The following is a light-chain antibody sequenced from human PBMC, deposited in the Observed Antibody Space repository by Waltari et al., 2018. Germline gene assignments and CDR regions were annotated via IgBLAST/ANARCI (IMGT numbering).Light chain of an antibody. CDR1: QNILYSSNSKNY. J-gene: IGKJ4*01. CDR3: QQRSNWPPT. CDR2: WAS. V-gene: IGKV4-1*01. Sequence: DIVMTQSPDSLAVSLGERATINCKSSQNILYSSNSKNYLAWYQHKPGQPPKLLISWASNRESGVPDRFSGSGSGTEFTLTISSLQAEDVAVYYCQQRSNWPPTFGGGTKVEIK.